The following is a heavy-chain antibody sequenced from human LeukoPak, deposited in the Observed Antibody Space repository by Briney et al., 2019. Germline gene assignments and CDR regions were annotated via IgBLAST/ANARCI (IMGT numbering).Heavy chain of an antibody. Sequence: GESLKISCKGSGYSFTSYWIGWVRQMPGKGLEWMGIIYPGDSDTRYSPSFQGQVTISADKSISTAYLQWSSLKASDTAMYYRARSPTGYSSGWYLDYWGQGTLVTVSS. J-gene: IGHJ4*02. CDR1: GYSFTSYW. CDR3: ARSPTGYSSGWYLDY. V-gene: IGHV5-51*01. D-gene: IGHD6-19*01. CDR2: IYPGDSDT.